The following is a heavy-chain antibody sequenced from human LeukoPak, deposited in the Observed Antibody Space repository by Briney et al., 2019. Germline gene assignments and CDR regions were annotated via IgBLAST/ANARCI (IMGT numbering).Heavy chain of an antibody. CDR3: ARAYDTLLDY. Sequence: GSLRLSCLVSGFTASENYMNWVRPAPGKGLEWVSFTHRDGRTLYADSVKGRFTVSRDNSTNTLSLQMNTLTADDTAVYYCARAYDTLLDYWGQGTLVVVSS. D-gene: IGHD3-22*01. CDR1: GFTASENY. V-gene: IGHV3-66*01. J-gene: IGHJ4*02. CDR2: THRDGRT.